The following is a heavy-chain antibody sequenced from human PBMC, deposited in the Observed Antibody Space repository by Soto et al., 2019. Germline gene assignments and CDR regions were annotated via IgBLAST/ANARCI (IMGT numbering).Heavy chain of an antibody. Sequence: EVQLLESGGGLVHPGGSLRRSCAASGFTFSSYAMSWVRQPPGKGLEWVSVISGSGDSTYYADSVKGRFTISRDNSKNSLYLQMNSLRAEDTAVYYCARRNYVGLYFAYWGQGTLVTVSS. CDR1: GFTFSSYA. CDR3: ARRNYVGLYFAY. V-gene: IGHV3-23*01. D-gene: IGHD1-7*01. J-gene: IGHJ4*02. CDR2: ISGSGDST.